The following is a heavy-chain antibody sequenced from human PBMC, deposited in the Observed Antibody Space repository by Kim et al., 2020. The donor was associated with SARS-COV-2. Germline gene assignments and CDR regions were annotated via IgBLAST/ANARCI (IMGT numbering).Heavy chain of an antibody. J-gene: IGHJ4*02. CDR3: AREGSGLDY. V-gene: IGHV3-49*02. CDR2: GTT. Sequence: GTTEYAASVKGRFTISRDDSKSIAYLQLNRLKTEDTAVYFCAREGSGLDYWGQGTLVTVSS. D-gene: IGHD2-8*02.